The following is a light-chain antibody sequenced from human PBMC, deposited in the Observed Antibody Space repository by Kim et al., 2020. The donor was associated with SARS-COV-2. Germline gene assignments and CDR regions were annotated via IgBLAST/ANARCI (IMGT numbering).Light chain of an antibody. CDR1: SSDVGGHNF. CDR3: NSYTSSSTWV. CDR2: DVS. V-gene: IGLV2-14*03. J-gene: IGLJ3*02. Sequence: GQSITISCTGTSSDVGGHNFVSWYQQHPGEVPKLMIYDVSNRPSGVSDRFSGSKSGNTASLTISGLQAKDEADYYCNSYTSSSTWVFGGGTQLTVL.